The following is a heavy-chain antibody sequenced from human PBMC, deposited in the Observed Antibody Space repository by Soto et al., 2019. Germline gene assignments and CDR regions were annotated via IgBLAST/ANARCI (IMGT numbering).Heavy chain of an antibody. Sequence: GASVKVSCKSSGYTFTSYGISCVRQAPEQGLEWMGWISAYNGNTNYAQKLQGRVTMTTDTSTSTAYMELRSLRSDDTAVYYCARYGGDWYYDYVWGSYRNGLTDYWGQGTLVTVSS. V-gene: IGHV1-18*01. J-gene: IGHJ4*02. CDR1: GYTFTSYG. CDR3: ARYGGDWYYDYVWGSYRNGLTDY. CDR2: ISAYNGNT. D-gene: IGHD3-16*02.